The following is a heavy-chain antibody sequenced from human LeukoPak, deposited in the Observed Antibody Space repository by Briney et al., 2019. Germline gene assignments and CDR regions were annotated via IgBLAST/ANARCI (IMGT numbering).Heavy chain of an antibody. Sequence: ASVKVSCKASGYTFASYGISWVRQAPGQGLEWMGWISAYNGNTNYAQNFQGRVTMSTDTSTSTAYMELRSLRSDDTAVYYCARAPQMATIVDFDYWGQGTLVTVSS. D-gene: IGHD5-24*01. CDR2: ISAYNGNT. J-gene: IGHJ4*02. CDR1: GYTFASYG. CDR3: ARAPQMATIVDFDY. V-gene: IGHV1-18*01.